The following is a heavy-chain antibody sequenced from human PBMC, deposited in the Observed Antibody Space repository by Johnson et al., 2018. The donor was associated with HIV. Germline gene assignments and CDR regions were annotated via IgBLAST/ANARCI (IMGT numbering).Heavy chain of an antibody. CDR3: ATGGMVVASNFGDAFDI. Sequence: VQLVESGGGLVKPGGSLRLSCAASGFTFSSYDMHWVRQAPGKGLEWAPGINWNGGSTGYAASVKGRFTIPGDNAKNSLYLQMNSLRAEDTALYYCATGGMVVASNFGDAFDIWGQGTMVTVSS. CDR1: GFTFSSYD. V-gene: IGHV3-20*04. D-gene: IGHD2-15*01. CDR2: INWNGGST. J-gene: IGHJ3*02.